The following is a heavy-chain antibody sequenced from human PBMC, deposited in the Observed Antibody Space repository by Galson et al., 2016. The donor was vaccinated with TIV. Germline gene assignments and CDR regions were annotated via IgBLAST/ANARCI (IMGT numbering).Heavy chain of an antibody. CDR2: IIPVFGTA. J-gene: IGHJ6*02. CDR1: GGTFKIHS. D-gene: IGHD3-16*02. V-gene: IGHV1-69*13. Sequence: SVKVSCKASGGTFKIHSITWVRQAPGQGLEWMGGIIPVFGTANYAQSFLGRVTITANESTNTAYLQLRRLRSEDTAVCYCATVFTFGGVFVDGREHGMDGWGQGPTVTVSS. CDR3: ATVFTFGGVFVDGREHGMDG.